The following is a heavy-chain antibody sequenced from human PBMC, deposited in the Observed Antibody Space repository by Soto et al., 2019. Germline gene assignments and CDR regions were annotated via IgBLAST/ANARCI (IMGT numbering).Heavy chain of an antibody. D-gene: IGHD6-25*01. CDR1: GDSVFTNSAAA. J-gene: IGHJ6*02. CDR2: TFYRSKRYT. V-gene: IGHV6-1*01. Sequence: QVQLQPSGPGLVKPSQTLSLTCAISGDSVFTNSAAAWNWIRQSPSRGLEWLGRTFYRSKRYTDYESSVKGRIHITPGTAKDQFSLQLNSVTTEDTDVYYCARDLGGYMDVWGQGTTVTVSS. CDR3: ARDLGGYMDV.